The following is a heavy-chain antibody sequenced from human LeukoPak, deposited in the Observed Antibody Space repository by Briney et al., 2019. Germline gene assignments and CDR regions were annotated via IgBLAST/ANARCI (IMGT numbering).Heavy chain of an antibody. J-gene: IGHJ3*01. Sequence: SETLSLTCAVYGGSFSGYYWSWIRQPPGKGLEWIGEIDHSGATNYNPSLKSRVTISLDTSKNQFSLTLSSMTAADTAVYYCAKAPYLSSGSWGQGTMVTVSS. CDR3: AKAPYLSSGS. CDR2: IDHSGAT. CDR1: GGSFSGYY. D-gene: IGHD3-22*01. V-gene: IGHV4-34*01.